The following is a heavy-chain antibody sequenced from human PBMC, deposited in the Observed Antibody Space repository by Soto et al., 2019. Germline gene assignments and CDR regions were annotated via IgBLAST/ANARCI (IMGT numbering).Heavy chain of an antibody. J-gene: IGHJ6*02. CDR2: IKSKTDGGTT. D-gene: IGHD5-18*01. V-gene: IGHV3-15*01. CDR3: TTATVDTAMVRAYYYYYGMDV. CDR1: GFTFSNAW. Sequence: GGSLRLSCAASGFTFSNAWMSWVRQAPGKGLEWVGRIKSKTDGGTTDYAAPVKGRFTISRDDSKNTLYLQMNSLKTEDTAVYYCTTATVDTAMVRAYYYYYGMDVWGQGTTVTVSS.